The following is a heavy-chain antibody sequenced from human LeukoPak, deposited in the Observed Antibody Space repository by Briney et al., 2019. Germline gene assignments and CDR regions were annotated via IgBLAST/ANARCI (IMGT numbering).Heavy chain of an antibody. D-gene: IGHD6-19*01. CDR2: INAGNGNT. Sequence: GASVKVSCKASGYTFTSYAMHWVRQAPGQRLEWMGWINAGNGNTKYSQKFQGRVTITRDTSASTAYMELSSLRSEDTAVYYCARATEVAAPDLDYWGQGTLVTVSS. CDR1: GYTFTSYA. V-gene: IGHV1-3*01. CDR3: ARATEVAAPDLDY. J-gene: IGHJ4*02.